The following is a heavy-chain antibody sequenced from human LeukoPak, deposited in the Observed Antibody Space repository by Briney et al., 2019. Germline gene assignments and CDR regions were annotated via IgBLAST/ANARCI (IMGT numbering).Heavy chain of an antibody. CDR1: GGSFSGYY. Sequence: PSETLSLTCAVYGGSFSGYYWSWIRQPPGKGLEWIGEINHSGSTNYNPSLKSRVTISVDTSKNQFSLKLSSVTAADTAVYYCARGGPRGYSYGYLRFDPWGQGTLVTVSS. D-gene: IGHD5-18*01. CDR3: ARGGPRGYSYGYLRFDP. CDR2: INHSGST. V-gene: IGHV4-34*01. J-gene: IGHJ5*02.